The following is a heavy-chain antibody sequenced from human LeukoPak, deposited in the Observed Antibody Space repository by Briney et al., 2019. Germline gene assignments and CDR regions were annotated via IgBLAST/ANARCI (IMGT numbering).Heavy chain of an antibody. CDR2: ISSSGSTI. Sequence: GGSLRLSCAASGFTFSSYEMNWVRQAPGKGLEWVSYISSSGSTIYYADSVKGRFTISRDNAKNSLYLQINSLRAEDTAVYYCARARDYCGGDCSTALDYWGQGTLVTVSS. CDR3: ARARDYCGGDCSTALDY. J-gene: IGHJ4*02. D-gene: IGHD2-21*02. CDR1: GFTFSSYE. V-gene: IGHV3-48*03.